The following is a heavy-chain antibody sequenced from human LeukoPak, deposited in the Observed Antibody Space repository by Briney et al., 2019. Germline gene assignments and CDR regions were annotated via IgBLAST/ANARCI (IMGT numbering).Heavy chain of an antibody. D-gene: IGHD3-10*01. V-gene: IGHV4-31*03. Sequence: SQTLSLTCTVSGGSISSGGYYWSWIRQHPGKGLEWIGYIYYSGSTYYNPSLKSRVTISVDTSKNQFSLKLSSVTAADTAAYYCARATGHLNYYGSWGFDYWGQGTLVTVSS. CDR3: ARATGHLNYYGSWGFDY. CDR1: GGSISSGGYY. J-gene: IGHJ4*02. CDR2: IYYSGST.